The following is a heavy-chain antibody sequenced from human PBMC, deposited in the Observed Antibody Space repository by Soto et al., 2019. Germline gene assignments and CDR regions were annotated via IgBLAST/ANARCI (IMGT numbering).Heavy chain of an antibody. J-gene: IGHJ3*01. D-gene: IGHD3-9*01. CDR1: RYTFTSHG. V-gene: IGHV1-18*01. Sequence: QIQLMQSGGDVKTPGASLKVSCTTSRYTFTSHGIAWVRQAPGQGLEWMGWISTFNGKTDYAQKFQGRVTMTAATITNTVHMSLRGLRSVDTGVDNCARLLTEEESFSEDAFDLWGPGTKVTVSS. CDR2: ISTFNGKT. CDR3: ARLLTEEESFSEDAFDL.